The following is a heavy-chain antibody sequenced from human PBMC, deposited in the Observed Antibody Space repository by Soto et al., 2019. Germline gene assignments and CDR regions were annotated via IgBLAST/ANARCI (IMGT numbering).Heavy chain of an antibody. D-gene: IGHD7-27*01. CDR1: GGSFSGYY. CDR3: ARGAADWGLGYYFDY. J-gene: IGHJ4*02. V-gene: IGHV4-34*01. CDR2: INHSGST. Sequence: PSETLSLTCAVYGGSFSGYYWSWIRQPPGKGLEWIGEINHSGSTNYNPSLKSRVTISVDTSKNQFSLKLSSVTAADTAVYYCARGAADWGLGYYFDYWGQGTLVTVSS.